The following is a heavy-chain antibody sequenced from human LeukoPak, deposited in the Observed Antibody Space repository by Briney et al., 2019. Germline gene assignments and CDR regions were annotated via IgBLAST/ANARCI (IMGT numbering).Heavy chain of an antibody. J-gene: IGHJ3*02. CDR3: ARDGFSSGYPYDAFDI. CDR2: IYSGGST. Sequence: GGSLRLSCAASGFTVSSNYMSWVRQAPGKGLEWVSVIYSGGSTYYADSVKGRFTISRDNPKNTLYLQMNSLRAEDTAVYYCARDGFSSGYPYDAFDIWGQGTRVTVSS. D-gene: IGHD3-22*01. CDR1: GFTVSSNY. V-gene: IGHV3-53*01.